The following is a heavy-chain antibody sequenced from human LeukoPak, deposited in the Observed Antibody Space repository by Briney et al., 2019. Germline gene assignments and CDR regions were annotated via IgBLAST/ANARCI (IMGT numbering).Heavy chain of an antibody. CDR2: ISGSGGST. Sequence: PGGSLRLSCAASGFTFNTYAMSWVRQAPGKGLEWVSAISGSGGSTYYADSVKGRFTISRDNSKNTLYLQMNSLRAEDTAVYYCAKDNGSGSYYTTYYFDYWGQGTLVTVSS. CDR3: AKDNGSGSYYTTYYFDY. J-gene: IGHJ4*02. CDR1: GFTFNTYA. V-gene: IGHV3-23*01. D-gene: IGHD3-10*01.